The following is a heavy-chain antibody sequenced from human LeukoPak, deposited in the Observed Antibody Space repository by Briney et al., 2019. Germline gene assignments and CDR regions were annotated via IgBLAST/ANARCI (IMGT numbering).Heavy chain of an antibody. Sequence: GGSLRLSCAASGLIFRTYGMHWVRQAPGKGLEWVAFIGYDGSNKYYADSVKGRFIISRDNSENTLYLQMNSLRAEDTAVYYCAKDHYDSSGYYLDYWGQGTLVTVSS. V-gene: IGHV3-30*02. CDR1: GLIFRTYG. CDR2: IGYDGSNK. CDR3: AKDHYDSSGYYLDY. D-gene: IGHD3-22*01. J-gene: IGHJ4*02.